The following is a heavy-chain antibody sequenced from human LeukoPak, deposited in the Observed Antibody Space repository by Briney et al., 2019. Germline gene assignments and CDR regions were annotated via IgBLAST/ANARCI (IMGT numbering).Heavy chain of an antibody. V-gene: IGHV3-33*01. CDR1: GFTFSSYG. J-gene: IGHJ4*02. Sequence: GGSLRLSCAASGFTFSSYGMHWVRQAPGKGLEWVAVIWYDGSNKYYADSVKGRFTISRDNSKNTLYLQMNSLRAEDTAFYYCARCPSGGACYSNYWGQGTLVTVSS. D-gene: IGHD2-15*01. CDR3: ARCPSGGACYSNY. CDR2: IWYDGSNK.